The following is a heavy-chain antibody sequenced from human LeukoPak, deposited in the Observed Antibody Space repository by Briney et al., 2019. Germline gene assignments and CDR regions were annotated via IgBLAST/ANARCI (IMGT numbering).Heavy chain of an antibody. CDR1: GFTFSSYA. CDR3: AKVSVAGSVVDYFDY. CDR2: ISGSGGST. Sequence: GGSLRLSCAASGFTFSSYAMSWVRQAPGKGLEWVSAISGSGGSTYYADSVKGRFTTSRDNSKNTLYLQMNSLRAEDTAVYYCAKVSVAGSVVDYFDYWGQGTLVTVSS. D-gene: IGHD6-19*01. V-gene: IGHV3-23*01. J-gene: IGHJ4*02.